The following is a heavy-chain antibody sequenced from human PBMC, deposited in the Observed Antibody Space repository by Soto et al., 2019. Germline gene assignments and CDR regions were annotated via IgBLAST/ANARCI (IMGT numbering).Heavy chain of an antibody. CDR2: IISLFRTP. D-gene: IGHD1-1*01. J-gene: IGHJ6*04. V-gene: IGHV1-69*12. Sequence: QIQLVQSGAEMKEPGSSVKVSCKTSGGTFSSSALSWLRQAPGEGLEWMGGIISLFRTPDYAQKLQGRVIIAADESTSTAYMELSSLRSEDTAVYYCARENDRLQLSGIYFYILDVCGKGTKIAVSS. CDR3: ARENDRLQLSGIYFYILDV. CDR1: GGTFSSSA.